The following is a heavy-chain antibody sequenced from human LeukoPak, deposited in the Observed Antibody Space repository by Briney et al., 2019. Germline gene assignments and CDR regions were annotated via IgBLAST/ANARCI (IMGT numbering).Heavy chain of an antibody. D-gene: IGHD5-24*01. CDR2: IWYDGSNK. Sequence: PGGSLRLSCAASGFTFSSYGMHWVRQAPGKGLEWVAVIWYDGSNKYYADSVKGRFTISRDNSKNTLYLQMNSLRAEDTAVYYCARDEGVGDGYNSAFDIWGQGTMVTVSS. V-gene: IGHV3-33*01. CDR3: ARDEGVGDGYNSAFDI. CDR1: GFTFSSYG. J-gene: IGHJ3*02.